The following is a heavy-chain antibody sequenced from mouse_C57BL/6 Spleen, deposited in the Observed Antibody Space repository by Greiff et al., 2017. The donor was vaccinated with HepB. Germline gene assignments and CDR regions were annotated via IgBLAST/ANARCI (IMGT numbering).Heavy chain of an antibody. V-gene: IGHV1-42*01. CDR2: INPSTGGT. CDR1: GYSFTGYY. Sequence: EVQLQQSGPELVKPGASVKISCKASGYSFTGYYMNWVKQSPEKSLEWIGEINPSTGGTTYNQKFKAKATLTVDKSSSTAYMQLKSLTSEDSAVYYCARSVYGGSFWFAYWGQGTLVTVSA. J-gene: IGHJ3*01. D-gene: IGHD1-1*02. CDR3: ARSVYGGSFWFAY.